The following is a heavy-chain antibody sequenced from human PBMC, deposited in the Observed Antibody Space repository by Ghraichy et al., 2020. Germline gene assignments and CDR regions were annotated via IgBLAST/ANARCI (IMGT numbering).Heavy chain of an antibody. CDR1: GFTFTSSA. D-gene: IGHD3-3*01. CDR3: AAGQMGARRYYDFWSGYPPLYFDY. J-gene: IGHJ4*02. Sequence: SVKVSCKASGFTFTSSAVQWVRQARGQRLEWIGWIVVGSGNTNYAQKFQERVTITRDMSTSTAYMELSSLRSEDTAVYYCAAGQMGARRYYDFWSGYPPLYFDYWGQGTLVTVSS. CDR2: IVVGSGNT. V-gene: IGHV1-58*01.